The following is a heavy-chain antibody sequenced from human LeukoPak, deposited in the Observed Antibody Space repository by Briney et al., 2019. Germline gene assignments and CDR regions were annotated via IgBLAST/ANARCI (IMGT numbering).Heavy chain of an antibody. CDR1: GGSISRYY. D-gene: IGHD3-22*01. Sequence: SETLSLTCTVSGGSISRYYWSWIRQPAGKGLEWIGRIYTSGSTNYNPSLKSRVTMSVDTSKNQFSLKLSSVTAADTAVYYCARATINYYYDSSGYYRNDAFDIWGQGTMVTVSS. CDR2: IYTSGST. V-gene: IGHV4-4*07. CDR3: ARATINYYYDSSGYYRNDAFDI. J-gene: IGHJ3*02.